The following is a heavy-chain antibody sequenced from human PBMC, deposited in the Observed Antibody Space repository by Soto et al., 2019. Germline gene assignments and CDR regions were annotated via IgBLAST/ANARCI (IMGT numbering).Heavy chain of an antibody. CDR2: INAYNGNT. V-gene: IGHV1-18*01. D-gene: IGHD6-19*01. CDR1: GYTFTSYG. J-gene: IGHJ3*02. Sequence: ASVKVSCKASGYTFTSYGISWVRQAPGQGLEWMGWINAYNGNTNYAQKLQGRVTMTTDTSTSTAYMELRSLRSDDTAVYYCARDPGIAVASIGSFDIWGQGTMVTVSS. CDR3: ARDPGIAVASIGSFDI.